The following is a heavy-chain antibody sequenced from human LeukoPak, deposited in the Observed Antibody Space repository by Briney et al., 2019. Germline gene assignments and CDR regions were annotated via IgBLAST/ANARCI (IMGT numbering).Heavy chain of an antibody. Sequence: ASVKVSCKASGYTFTSYGISWVRQAPGQGLEWMGWISAYSGDTNYAQKFQGRATMTTDTSTSTAYMELRSLSSDDTAVYYCARAPSSGWTPRYYYYYGMDVWGQGTTVTVSS. J-gene: IGHJ6*02. D-gene: IGHD6-19*01. V-gene: IGHV1-18*01. CDR1: GYTFTSYG. CDR3: ARAPSSGWTPRYYYYYGMDV. CDR2: ISAYSGDT.